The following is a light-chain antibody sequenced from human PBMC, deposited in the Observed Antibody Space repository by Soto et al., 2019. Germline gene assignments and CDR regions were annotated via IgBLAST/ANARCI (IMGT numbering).Light chain of an antibody. CDR1: SSDVGGYNY. CDR2: EVN. J-gene: IGLJ1*01. CDR3: STFAGTFFV. V-gene: IGLV2-8*01. Sequence: QSVLTQPPSASGSPGQSVTISCTGTSSDVGGYNYVSWYQQHPGKVPKVLISEVNKRPSGVPDRFSGSKSGNTASLTVSGLKADDEADYYCSTFAGTFFVVGTGTKVTVL.